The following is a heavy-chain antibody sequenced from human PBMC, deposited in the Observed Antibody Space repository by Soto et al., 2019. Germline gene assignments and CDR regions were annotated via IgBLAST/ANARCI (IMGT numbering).Heavy chain of an antibody. Sequence: LRLSCAASGFTFSSYGMHWVRQAPGKGLEWVAVISYDGSNKYYADSVKGRFTISRDNSKNTLYLQMNSLRAEDTAVYYCAKDLGYYYDSSGPNWFDPWGQGTLVTVS. CDR1: GFTFSSYG. CDR2: ISYDGSNK. CDR3: AKDLGYYYDSSGPNWFDP. D-gene: IGHD3-22*01. J-gene: IGHJ5*02. V-gene: IGHV3-30*18.